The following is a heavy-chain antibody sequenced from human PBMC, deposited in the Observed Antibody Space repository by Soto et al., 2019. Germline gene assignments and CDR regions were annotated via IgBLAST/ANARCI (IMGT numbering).Heavy chain of an antibody. CDR1: GFTFSSYA. CDR3: ANGYCSGGSCFPPIVIFNY. CDR2: ISGSGGST. V-gene: IGHV3-23*01. D-gene: IGHD2-15*01. Sequence: GGSLRLSCAASGFTFSSYAMSWVRQAPGKGLEWVSAISGSGGSTNYADSVKGRFTISRDNSKNTRYLQMNSLRAEDTAVYYCANGYCSGGSCFPPIVIFNYWGQGTLVTVSS. J-gene: IGHJ4*02.